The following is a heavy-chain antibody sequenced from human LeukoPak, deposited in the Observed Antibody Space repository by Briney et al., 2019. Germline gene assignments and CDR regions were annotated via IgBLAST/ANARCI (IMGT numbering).Heavy chain of an antibody. Sequence: GGSLRLSCAASGFTFSSYSMNWVRQAPGKGLEWVSSISSSSSYIYYADSVKGRFTISRDNAKNSLYLQMNSLRAEDTAVYYCARGPVYDSSGYDFDYWGQGTLVTVSS. V-gene: IGHV3-21*01. CDR1: GFTFSSYS. CDR3: ARGPVYDSSGYDFDY. CDR2: ISSSSSYI. J-gene: IGHJ4*02. D-gene: IGHD3-22*01.